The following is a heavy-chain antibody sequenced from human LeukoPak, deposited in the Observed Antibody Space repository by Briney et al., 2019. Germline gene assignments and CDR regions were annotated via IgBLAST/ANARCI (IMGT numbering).Heavy chain of an antibody. Sequence: PSETLSLTCAVSGGSISSGGYSWSWIRQPPGKGLEWIGYIYHSGSTNYNPSLKSRVTISVDTSKNQFSLKLSSVTAADTAVYYCARLRGPSRYYYYGMDVWGQGTTVTVSS. D-gene: IGHD4-17*01. CDR1: GGSISSGGYS. CDR3: ARLRGPSRYYYYGMDV. J-gene: IGHJ6*02. CDR2: IYHSGST. V-gene: IGHV4-30-2*01.